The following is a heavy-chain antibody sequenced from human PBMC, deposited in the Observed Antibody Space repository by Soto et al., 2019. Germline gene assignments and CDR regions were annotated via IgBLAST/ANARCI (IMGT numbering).Heavy chain of an antibody. CDR3: ARERNGYNSILDY. CDR2: ISSSNSYT. Sequence: QVQLVQSGGGLVKPGGSLRLSCAVSGFTFSDYYMTWIRQAPGKGLEWVSYISSSNSYTNYADSVRGRFTISRDNAKNLLYLQMNSLRVEDTAVYYCARERNGYNSILDYWGQGTLVTVSS. CDR1: GFTFSDYY. D-gene: IGHD1-1*01. J-gene: IGHJ4*02. V-gene: IGHV3-11*05.